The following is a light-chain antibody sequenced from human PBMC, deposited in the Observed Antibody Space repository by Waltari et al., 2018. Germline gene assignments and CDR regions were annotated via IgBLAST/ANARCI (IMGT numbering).Light chain of an antibody. Sequence: QSVLTQPPSVSGAPGPTVTISCPGSSSNLGANHDVPWYQQLPGTVPKPLTYLNTNRPSGVPDRISASRSGTSASLAIAGLQAEDEADYYCQSYDSSLTAWVFGGGTKLTVL. CDR1: SSNLGANHD. J-gene: IGLJ3*02. CDR3: QSYDSSLTAWV. CDR2: LNT. V-gene: IGLV1-40*01.